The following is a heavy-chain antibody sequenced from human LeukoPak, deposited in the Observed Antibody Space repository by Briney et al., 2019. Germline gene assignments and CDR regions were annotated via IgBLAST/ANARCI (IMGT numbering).Heavy chain of an antibody. CDR1: GGSISSGAYY. V-gene: IGHV4-31*03. CDR2: IYYSGST. CDR3: ARDTTPHWFDP. J-gene: IGHJ5*02. D-gene: IGHD1-1*01. Sequence: SETLSLTCTVSGGSISSGAYYWSWIRQHPGKGLEWIGYIYYSGSTSYNPSLKSRVTISVDASKNQFSLKLSSVTAADTAVYYCARDTTPHWFDPWGQGTLVTVSS.